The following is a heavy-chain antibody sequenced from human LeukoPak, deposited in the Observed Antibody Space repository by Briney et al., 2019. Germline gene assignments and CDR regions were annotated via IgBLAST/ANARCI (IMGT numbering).Heavy chain of an antibody. CDR3: ARQTRRYDSSGYRYFDY. J-gene: IGHJ4*02. CDR1: GGSISSSSYY. D-gene: IGHD3-22*01. V-gene: IGHV4-39*01. CDR2: IYYSGST. Sequence: SETLSLTCTVSGGSISSSSYYWGWLRQPPGKGLEWLGSIYYSGSTYYNPSLKSRVTISVDTSKNQFSRKHRPIAAADTAVYYCARQTRRYDSSGYRYFDYWGQGTLVTVSS.